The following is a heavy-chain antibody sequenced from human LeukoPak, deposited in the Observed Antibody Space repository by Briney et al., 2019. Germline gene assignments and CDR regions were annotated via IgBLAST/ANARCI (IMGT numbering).Heavy chain of an antibody. D-gene: IGHD2-15*01. Sequence: PSETLSLTCAVYGGSFSGYYWSWLRQPPGKGLEWLGEINHSGSTNYNPSLKSRVTISVDTSKNQFSLKLSSVTAADTAVYYCARGPYCSGGSCYSRFDYWGQGTLVTVSS. CDR2: INHSGST. V-gene: IGHV4-34*01. CDR3: ARGPYCSGGSCYSRFDY. J-gene: IGHJ4*02. CDR1: GGSFSGYY.